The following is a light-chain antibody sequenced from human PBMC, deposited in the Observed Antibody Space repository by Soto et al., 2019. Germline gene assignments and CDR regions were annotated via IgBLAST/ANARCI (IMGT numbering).Light chain of an antibody. Sequence: EIVVTQSPGTLSLSPGERATLSCSASQSVSSSYLAWYQQKPGQAPRLLIYGASSRTTGIPDRFSGSGSGTYFILTISRAEPGDFAGDYCKQFDTSPPGTFGEGTPLEIK. CDR3: KQFDTSPPGT. J-gene: IGKJ5*01. CDR1: QSVSSSY. CDR2: GAS. V-gene: IGKV3-20*01.